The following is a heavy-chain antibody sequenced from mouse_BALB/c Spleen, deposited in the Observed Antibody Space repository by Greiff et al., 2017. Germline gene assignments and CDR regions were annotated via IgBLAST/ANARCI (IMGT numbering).Heavy chain of an antibody. J-gene: IGHJ4*01. CDR2: INPSTGYT. CDR1: GYTFTSYW. CDR3: ARGGYYVSSYVAYYAMDY. D-gene: IGHD1-1*01. V-gene: IGHV1-7*01. Sequence: VQLQQSGAELAKPGASVKMSCKASGYTFTSYWMHWVKQRPGQGLEWIGYINPSTGYTEYNQKFKDKATLTADKSSSTAYMQLSSLTSEDSAVYYCARGGYYVSSYVAYYAMDYWGQGTSVTVSS.